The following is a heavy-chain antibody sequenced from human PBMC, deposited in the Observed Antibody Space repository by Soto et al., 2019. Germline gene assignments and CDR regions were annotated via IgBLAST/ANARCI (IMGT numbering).Heavy chain of an antibody. CDR3: AREGGSETLQPSYNWFDT. CDR2: INANNGGA. V-gene: IGHV1-2*02. Sequence: ASVKVSCKAAGYTFSDYHIHWVRQAPGQGLEFRGWINANNGGAGSAQQFQGRVTVTRDTSITTVYMELSNLRSDDTAVYYCAREGGSETLQPSYNWFDTWGQGTLVTVSS. J-gene: IGHJ5*02. CDR1: GYTFSDYH. D-gene: IGHD6-25*01.